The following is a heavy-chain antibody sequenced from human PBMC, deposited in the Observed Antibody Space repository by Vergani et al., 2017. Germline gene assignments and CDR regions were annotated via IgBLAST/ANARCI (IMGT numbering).Heavy chain of an antibody. CDR2: INHSGST. CDR1: GGSFSGYY. J-gene: IGHJ4*02. V-gene: IGHV4-34*01. D-gene: IGHD3-3*01. CDR3: ARGRYDFWSGFFTQYFDY. Sequence: QVQLQQWGAGLLKPSETLSLTCAVYGGSFSGYYWSWIRQPPGKGLGWIGEINHSGSTNYNPSLKSLVTISVDTSKNQFSLKLSSVTAADTAVYYCARGRYDFWSGFFTQYFDYWGQGTLVTVSS.